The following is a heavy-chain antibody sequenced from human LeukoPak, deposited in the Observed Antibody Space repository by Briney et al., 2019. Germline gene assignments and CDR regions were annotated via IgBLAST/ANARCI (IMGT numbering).Heavy chain of an antibody. Sequence: SGPTLVNPTQTLTLTCTFSGFSLSTRGMCVSWIRQPPGKALEWLALIYWDDDKRYSQSLKSRLTITKDTSKNQVVLTMTNMDPVDTATYSCAHKGMRGDPFDYWGQGTLVTVSP. CDR2: IYWDDDK. J-gene: IGHJ4*02. V-gene: IGHV2-5*08. CDR3: AHKGMRGDPFDY. CDR1: GFSLSTRGMC.